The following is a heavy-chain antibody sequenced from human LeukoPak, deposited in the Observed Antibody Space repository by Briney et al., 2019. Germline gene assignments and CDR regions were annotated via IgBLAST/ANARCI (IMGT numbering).Heavy chain of an antibody. CDR1: GFTFSSYG. J-gene: IGHJ4*02. CDR2: ISYDGSNK. CDR3: AKGTVGH. D-gene: IGHD1-1*01. Sequence: PWGSLRLSCAASGFTFSSYGMHWVRQAPGKGLEWVAVISYDGSNKYYADSVKGRFTISRDNSKNTLYLQMNSLRAEDTAVYYCAKGTVGHWGQGTLVTVSS. V-gene: IGHV3-30*18.